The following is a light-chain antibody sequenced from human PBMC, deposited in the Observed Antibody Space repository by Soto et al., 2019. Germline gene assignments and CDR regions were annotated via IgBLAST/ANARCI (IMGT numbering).Light chain of an antibody. Sequence: EIVMTQSPATLSVSPGERATLSCRASQSVSSSFAWYQQKPGQAPRLLIFGASTRATGIPARFSGSESGTEFTLTISSLQSEDVAVYYCQQYNNWPYTFGQGTKLEIK. V-gene: IGKV3D-15*01. J-gene: IGKJ2*01. CDR3: QQYNNWPYT. CDR1: QSVSSS. CDR2: GAS.